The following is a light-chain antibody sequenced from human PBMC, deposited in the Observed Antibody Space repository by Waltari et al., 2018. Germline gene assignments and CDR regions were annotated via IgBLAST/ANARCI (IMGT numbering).Light chain of an antibody. CDR3: QQYGTSSS. Sequence: ELVLTQSPGTLSLSHVDRATLSCRASQSVGSNYVVWYQQKPGHAPRLLIYGASNRATGIPDRFTGSGSGTDFTLTISRLEPEDFAVYYCQQYGTSSSFGQGTRLEIK. CDR1: QSVGSNY. J-gene: IGKJ5*01. V-gene: IGKV3-20*01. CDR2: GAS.